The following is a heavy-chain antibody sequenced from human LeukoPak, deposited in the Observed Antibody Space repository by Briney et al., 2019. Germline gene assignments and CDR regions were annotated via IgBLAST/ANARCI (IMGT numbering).Heavy chain of an antibody. D-gene: IGHD4-11*01. J-gene: IGHJ6*03. Sequence: PSETLSLTCTVSGGSISSGSYYWSWIRQPAGKGLEWIGRIYTSGSTNYNPSLKSRVTISVDTSKNQFSLKLSSVTAADTAVYYCARVTYSNPYYYYYYYMDVWGKGTTVTVSS. CDR3: ARVTYSNPYYYYYYYMDV. CDR2: IYTSGST. CDR1: GGSISSGSYY. V-gene: IGHV4-61*02.